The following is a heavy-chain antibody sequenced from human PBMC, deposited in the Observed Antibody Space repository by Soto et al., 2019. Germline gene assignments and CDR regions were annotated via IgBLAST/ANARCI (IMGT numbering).Heavy chain of an antibody. CDR3: GGESGGSSGDDLVPGEY. V-gene: IGHV3-48*02. CDR1: GFTFSSYS. CDR2: ISSSSSTI. J-gene: IGHJ4*02. D-gene: IGHD5-12*01. Sequence: EVQLVESGGGLVQPGGSLRLSCAASGFTFSSYSMNWVRQAPGKGLEWVSYISSSSSTIYYADSVKGRFTISRDNAKNXXYLEMNSLRHEDTDLYYGGGESGGSSGDDLVPGEYWGQGTMVTVSS.